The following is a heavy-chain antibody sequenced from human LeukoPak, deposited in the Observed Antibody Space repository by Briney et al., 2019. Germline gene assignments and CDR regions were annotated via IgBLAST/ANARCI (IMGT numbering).Heavy chain of an antibody. D-gene: IGHD6-19*01. Sequence: ASVKVSCKTSGYTFTRHSMHWVRQAPGQGLGWMGIINPNGGRTTYAQKIQGRVTMTRDMSTGTMYMEMSSLRSEDTAVYYCARDNNGWAWDYRGQGTLVTVPS. CDR2: INPNGGRT. CDR1: GYTFTRHS. J-gene: IGHJ4*02. V-gene: IGHV1-46*01. CDR3: ARDNNGWAWDY.